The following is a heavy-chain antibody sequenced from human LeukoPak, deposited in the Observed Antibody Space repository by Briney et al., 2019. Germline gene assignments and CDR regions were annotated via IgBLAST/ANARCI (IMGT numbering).Heavy chain of an antibody. Sequence: GRSLRLSCAASGFTFSTYGMHWVRQAPGKGLEWVAVIWYDGSSKYYADSVKGRFTISRDNSKNTLYLQMNSLRADDTAVYYCARKPGYSSGWYFFDYWGQGNLVTVSS. CDR1: GFTFSTYG. D-gene: IGHD6-19*01. J-gene: IGHJ4*02. CDR2: IWYDGSSK. CDR3: ARKPGYSSGWYFFDY. V-gene: IGHV3-33*01.